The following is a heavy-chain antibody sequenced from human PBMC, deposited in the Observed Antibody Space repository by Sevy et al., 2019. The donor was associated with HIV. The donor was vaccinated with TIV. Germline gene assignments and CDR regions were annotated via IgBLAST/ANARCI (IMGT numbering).Heavy chain of an antibody. CDR1: GFTFSSYG. V-gene: IGHV3-30*18. Sequence: GGSLRLSCAASGFTFSSYGMHWVRQAPGKGLEWVAVISYDGSNKYYADSVKGRFTISRDNSKNTLYLQMNSLRAEDTAVYYCAKAGRGTTVVTPAFDYWGQGTLVTVSS. CDR2: ISYDGSNK. J-gene: IGHJ4*02. CDR3: AKAGRGTTVVTPAFDY. D-gene: IGHD4-17*01.